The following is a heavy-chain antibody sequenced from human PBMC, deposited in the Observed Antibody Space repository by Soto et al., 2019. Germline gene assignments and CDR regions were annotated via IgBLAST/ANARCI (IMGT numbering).Heavy chain of an antibody. D-gene: IGHD1-1*01. CDR1: GGSISSGGYY. J-gene: IGHJ6*04. CDR2: IYYSGST. V-gene: IGHV4-31*03. Sequence: SQTLSLTCTVSGGSISSGGYYWSWIRQHPGKGLEWIGYIYYSGSTYYNPSLKSRVTISVDTSKNQFSLKLSSVTAADTAVYYCARDYGIGTGTGTGYYYYGMDVWGKGTTVTVSS. CDR3: ARDYGIGTGTGTGYYYYGMDV.